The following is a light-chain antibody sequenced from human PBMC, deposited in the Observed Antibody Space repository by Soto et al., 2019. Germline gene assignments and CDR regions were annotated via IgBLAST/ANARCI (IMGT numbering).Light chain of an antibody. CDR3: QQGYSTPDP. J-gene: IGKJ2*01. V-gene: IGKV1-39*01. CDR2: AAS. Sequence: DIQMTQSPSSLSASVGDRVTITCRASQSISSYLNWYQQQPGKAPKLLIYAASSLQSGVPARFSGSGSGTDFTITISSLQPEDFGTYSFQQGYSTPDPFGQGTNLDIK. CDR1: QSISSY.